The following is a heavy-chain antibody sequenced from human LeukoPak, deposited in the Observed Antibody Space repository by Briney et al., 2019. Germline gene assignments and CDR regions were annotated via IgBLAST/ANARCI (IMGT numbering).Heavy chain of an antibody. CDR3: ARGVLGYDSSGSDAFDI. J-gene: IGHJ3*02. V-gene: IGHV4-59*01. Sequence: PSETLSLTCTVSGGSISSYYWSWIRQPPGKGLEWIGYIYYSGSTNYNPSLKSRVTISVDTSKNQFSLKLSSVTAADTAVYYCARGVLGYDSSGSDAFDIWGQGTMATVSS. CDR1: GGSISSYY. CDR2: IYYSGST. D-gene: IGHD3-22*01.